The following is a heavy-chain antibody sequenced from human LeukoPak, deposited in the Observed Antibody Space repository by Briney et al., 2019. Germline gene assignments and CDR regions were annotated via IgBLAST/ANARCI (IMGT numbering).Heavy chain of an antibody. D-gene: IGHD6-19*01. V-gene: IGHV1-69*04. CDR2: VIPKVGVT. CDR3: ARPFGSGQGNYYYYGMDV. Sequence: SVKVSCKHSGGIFSTYAINWVRQAPGQGLGWMGRVIPKVGVTNYAQKFQGRVTITADKSTSTAYMELSSLSSEDTALYYCARPFGSGQGNYYYYGMDVWGQGTTVTVSS. CDR1: GGIFSTYA. J-gene: IGHJ6*02.